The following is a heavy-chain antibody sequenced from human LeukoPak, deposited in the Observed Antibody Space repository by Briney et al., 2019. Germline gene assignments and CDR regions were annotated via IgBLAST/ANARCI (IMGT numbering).Heavy chain of an antibody. CDR2: IKQDGSEK. V-gene: IGHV3-7*01. CDR3: ARDGGYSYGYNMGAFDI. D-gene: IGHD5-18*01. J-gene: IGHJ3*02. CDR1: GFTFSSYW. Sequence: PGGSLRLSCAASGFTFSSYWMSWVRQAPGKGLEWVANIKQDGSEKYYVDSVKGRFTISRDNAKNSLYLQMNSLRAEDTAVYYCARDGGYSYGYNMGAFDIWGQGTMVTVSS.